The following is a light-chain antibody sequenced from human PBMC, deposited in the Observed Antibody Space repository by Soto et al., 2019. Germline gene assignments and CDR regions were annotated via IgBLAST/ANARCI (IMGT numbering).Light chain of an antibody. Sequence: DIQTTQSPSAMSASVGDRVTITCRASQDISNYLAWFQQKPWKVPERLIYAASSLPSGVPSRFAGSGSGTEFTLTISGLQPEDFATYYCLQHNSYPYTFGQGTKLEIK. CDR1: QDISNY. J-gene: IGKJ2*01. V-gene: IGKV1-17*03. CDR3: LQHNSYPYT. CDR2: AAS.